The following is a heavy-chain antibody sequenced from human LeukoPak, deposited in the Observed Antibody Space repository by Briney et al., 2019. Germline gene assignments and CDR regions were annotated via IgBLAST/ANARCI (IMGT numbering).Heavy chain of an antibody. Sequence: ASVKVSCKASGYTFTGYYMHWVRQAPGQGLEWMGWINPNSGGTNYAQKLQGRVTMTTDTSTSTAYMELRSLRSDDTAVYYCARGDGSGDYSFDYWGQGTLVTVSS. CDR2: INPNSGGT. D-gene: IGHD4-17*01. J-gene: IGHJ4*02. CDR1: GYTFTGYY. V-gene: IGHV1-2*02. CDR3: ARGDGSGDYSFDY.